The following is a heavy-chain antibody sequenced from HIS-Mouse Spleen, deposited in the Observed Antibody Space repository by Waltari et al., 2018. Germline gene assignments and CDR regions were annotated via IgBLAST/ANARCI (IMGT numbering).Heavy chain of an antibody. CDR2: IYYRGST. J-gene: IGHJ2*01. CDR3: AREIPYSSSWYDWYFDL. CDR1: GGSIGSISYN. D-gene: IGHD6-13*01. Sequence: QLQLQASGPGLGNPSETRSLTCTASGGSIGSISYNRGWIHQPPGKGLEWIGSIYYRGSTYYNPSLKSRVTISVDTSKNQFSLKLSSVTAADTAVYYCAREIPYSSSWYDWYFDLWGRGTLVTVSS. V-gene: IGHV4-39*07.